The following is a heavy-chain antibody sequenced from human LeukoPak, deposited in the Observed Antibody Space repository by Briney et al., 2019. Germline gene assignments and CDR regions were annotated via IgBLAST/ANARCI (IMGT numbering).Heavy chain of an antibody. D-gene: IGHD3-22*01. J-gene: IGHJ4*02. Sequence: ASVKVSCKASGYTFTSYDINWVRQATGQGLEWMGWMNPNSGNTGYAQKFQGRVTMTRNTSISTAYMELSSLRSEDTAVYYCARAFYYDSSGYYYHFDYWGQRTLVTVSS. CDR1: GYTFTSYD. CDR2: MNPNSGNT. V-gene: IGHV1-8*01. CDR3: ARAFYYDSSGYYYHFDY.